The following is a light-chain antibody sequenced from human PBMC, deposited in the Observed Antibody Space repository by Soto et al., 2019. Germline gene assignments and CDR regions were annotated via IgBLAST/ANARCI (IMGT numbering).Light chain of an antibody. J-gene: IGKJ1*01. CDR3: QQNGSSQT. V-gene: IGKV3-20*01. Sequence: EIVLTQSPGTLSLSPGERATLSCRASQSVSSSYLAWYQQKPGQAPRLLIYGASSRATGIPDRFSGSGSGTYFPLTISRLEPEDFAVYYCQQNGSSQTFGQGTKVEIK. CDR2: GAS. CDR1: QSVSSSY.